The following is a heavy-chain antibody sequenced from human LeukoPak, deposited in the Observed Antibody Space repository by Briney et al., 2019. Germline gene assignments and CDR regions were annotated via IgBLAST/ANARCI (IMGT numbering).Heavy chain of an antibody. J-gene: IGHJ4*02. CDR1: GGSFSGYY. CDR3: ARHVGYDFWSGYPEPFDY. Sequence: SETLSLTCAVYGGSFSGYYWSWIRQPPGKGLEWIGYIYYSGSTNYNPSLKSRVTISVDTSKNQFSLKLSSVTAADTAVYYCARHVGYDFWSGYPEPFDYWGQGTLVTVSS. CDR2: IYYSGST. V-gene: IGHV4-59*08. D-gene: IGHD3-3*01.